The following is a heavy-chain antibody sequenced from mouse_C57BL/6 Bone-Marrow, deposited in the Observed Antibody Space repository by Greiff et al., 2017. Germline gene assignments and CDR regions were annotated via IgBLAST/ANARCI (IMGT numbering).Heavy chain of an antibody. V-gene: IGHV1-81*01. Sequence: QVQLQQSGAELARPGASVKLSCKASGYTFTSYGISWVKQRTGQGLEWIGEIYPSSGNTYYNEKFKGKATLTADKSSSTAYMELRSLTSEDSAVYFCASLSLWYFDVWGTGTTVTVSS. CDR3: ASLSLWYFDV. D-gene: IGHD1-1*01. CDR1: GYTFTSYG. J-gene: IGHJ1*03. CDR2: IYPSSGNT.